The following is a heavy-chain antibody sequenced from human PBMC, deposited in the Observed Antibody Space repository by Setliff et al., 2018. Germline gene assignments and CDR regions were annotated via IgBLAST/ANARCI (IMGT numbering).Heavy chain of an antibody. CDR2: LYDSGKT. CDR3: ARGIGGYCSSMSCSNESWP. J-gene: IGHJ5*02. V-gene: IGHV4-39*01. D-gene: IGHD2-2*01. Sequence: SETLSLTCTVPGDSISSISYYWGWIRQPPGKGLEWIGTLYDSGKTYYNPSLKSRVTISVDTSKKQFSLKLSSVTAADTAVYYCARGIGGYCSSMSCSNESWPWGQGTLVTVSS. CDR1: GDSISSISYY.